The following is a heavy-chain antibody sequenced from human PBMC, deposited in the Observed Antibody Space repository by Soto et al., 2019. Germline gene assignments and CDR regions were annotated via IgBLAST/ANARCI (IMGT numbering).Heavy chain of an antibody. CDR2: ISGSGGST. Sequence: EVQLLESGGGLVQPGGSLRLSCAASGFTCSSYAMSWVRQAPGKGLEWVSAISGSGGSTYYADSVKGRFTISRDNSKNTLYLQMNNLRAEDTAVYYCATERATVTTVPYWGQGTLVTVSS. D-gene: IGHD4-17*01. CDR1: GFTCSSYA. CDR3: ATERATVTTVPY. J-gene: IGHJ4*02. V-gene: IGHV3-23*01.